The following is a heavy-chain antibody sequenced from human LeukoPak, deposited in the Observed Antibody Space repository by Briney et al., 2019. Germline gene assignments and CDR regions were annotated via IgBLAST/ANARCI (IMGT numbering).Heavy chain of an antibody. J-gene: IGHJ4*02. D-gene: IGHD1-7*01. Sequence: GGSLRLSCAASGFTFSSYWMHWVRHAPGKGLVWGSRINSDGSSTSYADSVKGRFTISRDNAKNTMYRQMNSLIAEDTAMYYCAFSMNRRNYYYFDFGGQGTLATVTS. V-gene: IGHV3-74*01. CDR3: AFSMNRRNYYYFDF. CDR2: INSDGSST. CDR1: GFTFSSYW.